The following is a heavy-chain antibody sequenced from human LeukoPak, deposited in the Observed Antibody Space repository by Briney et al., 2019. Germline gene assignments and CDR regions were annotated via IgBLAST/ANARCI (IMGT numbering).Heavy chain of an antibody. CDR3: ARDRSLGEQLEFDY. J-gene: IGHJ4*02. D-gene: IGHD6-13*01. Sequence: SETLSLTCTVSGGSISSYYWSWLRQPPGKGLEWIGYIYYSGSTNYNPSLTSRVTISVDTSKNQFSLKLSSVTATDTAVYYCARDRSLGEQLEFDYWGQGTLVTVSS. CDR1: GGSISSYY. V-gene: IGHV4-59*01. CDR2: IYYSGST.